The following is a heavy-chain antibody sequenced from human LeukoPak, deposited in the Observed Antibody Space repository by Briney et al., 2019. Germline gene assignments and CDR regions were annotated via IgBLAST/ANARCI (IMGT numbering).Heavy chain of an antibody. J-gene: IGHJ4*02. D-gene: IGHD3-9*01. V-gene: IGHV3-72*01. CDR1: GFPFSDHY. CDR3: ARTYYQILTGIRDFDY. CDR2: SRNKARSYTT. Sequence: GGTLRLSCAGSGFPFSDHYMDWVRQAPGKGLEWVGRSRNKARSYTTDYTASVKGRFTISRDGSKNSVFSQMSSLKAEDTAVYYCARTYYQILTGIRDFDYWGQGTLVTVSS.